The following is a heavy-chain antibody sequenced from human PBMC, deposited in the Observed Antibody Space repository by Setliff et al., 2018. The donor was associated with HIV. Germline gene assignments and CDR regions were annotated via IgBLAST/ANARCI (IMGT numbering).Heavy chain of an antibody. J-gene: IGHJ4*02. CDR2: IDHEGTT. Sequence: PSETLSLTCAVFGGSFSNYYWSWVRQPPGKGLEFIAEIDHEGTTNYNPSLKGRATISVDTSKNHLSLKLTSMTAADTGVYFCTLTHVGARTHVGIPMIDNFWGQGTLVTVSS. V-gene: IGHV4-34*01. D-gene: IGHD3-16*02. CDR1: GGSFSNYY. CDR3: TLTHVGARTHVGIPMIDNF.